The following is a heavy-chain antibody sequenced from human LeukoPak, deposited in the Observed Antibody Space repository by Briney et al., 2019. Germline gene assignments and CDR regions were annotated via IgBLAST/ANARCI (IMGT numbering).Heavy chain of an antibody. CDR3: ARDHVSPGLIFDY. Sequence: ETLSLTCTVSGGSISSSSYYWGWIRQPPGKGLEWVANINFDGSEKHHVDSVKGRFTISRDNAKNSLYLQMNSLRADDTAVYYCARDHVSPGLIFDYWGQGTLVTVSS. V-gene: IGHV3-7*03. D-gene: IGHD3-16*01. CDR2: INFDGSEK. CDR1: GGSISSSSYY. J-gene: IGHJ4*02.